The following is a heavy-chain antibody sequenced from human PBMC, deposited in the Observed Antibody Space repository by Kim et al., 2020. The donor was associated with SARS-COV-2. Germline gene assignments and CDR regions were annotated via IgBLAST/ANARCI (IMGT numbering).Heavy chain of an antibody. V-gene: IGHV4-59*01. J-gene: IGHJ4*02. Sequence: STTYNPSHKSRVTISVDTSKTQFSLKLSSVTAADTAVYYCARDFGAYFDYWGQGTLVTVSS. CDR3: ARDFGAYFDY. CDR2: ST. D-gene: IGHD3-10*01.